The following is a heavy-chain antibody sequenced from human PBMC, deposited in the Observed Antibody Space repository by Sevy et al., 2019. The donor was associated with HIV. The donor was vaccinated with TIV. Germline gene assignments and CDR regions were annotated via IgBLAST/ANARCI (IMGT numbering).Heavy chain of an antibody. D-gene: IGHD2-2*01. CDR1: GGTFSSYA. J-gene: IGHJ6*02. Sequence: ASLKVSCKASGGTFSSYAISWVRQAPGQGLEWMGGIIPIFGTTNYAQKFQGRVTITADESTSTAYMELSSLRSEDTAVYYCARDIVVVPAAMDYYYYGMDVWGQGTTVTVSS. CDR3: ARDIVVVPAAMDYYYYGMDV. V-gene: IGHV1-69*13. CDR2: IIPIFGTT.